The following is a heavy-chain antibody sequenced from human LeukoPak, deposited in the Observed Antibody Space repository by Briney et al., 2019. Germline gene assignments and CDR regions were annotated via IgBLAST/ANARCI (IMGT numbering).Heavy chain of an antibody. CDR3: ARTLIEVAGTHFFDY. CDR1: GYTFTGYY. J-gene: IGHJ4*02. D-gene: IGHD6-19*01. Sequence: GASVKVSCKASGYTFTGYYMHWVRQAPGQGLEWMGWINPNSGGTNYAQKFQGRVTMTRDTSISTAYMELSRLRSDDTAAYYCARTLIEVAGTHFFDYWGQGTLVTVSS. CDR2: INPNSGGT. V-gene: IGHV1-2*02.